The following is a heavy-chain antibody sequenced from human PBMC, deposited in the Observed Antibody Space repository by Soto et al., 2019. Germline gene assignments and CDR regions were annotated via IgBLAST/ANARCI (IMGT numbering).Heavy chain of an antibody. CDR2: ISGSGGST. CDR3: VIFYCSSTSCYNYYGMDV. D-gene: IGHD2-2*01. CDR1: GFTFNSYA. Sequence: GGSLRLSCAASGFTFNSYAMHWVRQPPGKGLEYVSAISGSGGSTYYADSVKGRFTISRDNSKNTLYLQMSSLRAEDTAVYYCVIFYCSSTSCYNYYGMDVWGQGTTVTSP. V-gene: IGHV3-64D*08. J-gene: IGHJ6*02.